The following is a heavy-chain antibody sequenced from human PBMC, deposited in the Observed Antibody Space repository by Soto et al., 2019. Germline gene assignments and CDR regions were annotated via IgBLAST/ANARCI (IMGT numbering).Heavy chain of an antibody. J-gene: IGHJ3*01. V-gene: IGHV3-11*01. CDR3: ARAYGSGVGAVNF. Sequence: QVQLVESGGGLVKPGGSLRLSCAASGFTFSDCYMSWIRQAPGKGLEWISYISGSGDIIYYADSMKGRFTISRDNAKNSLFLEMNSLRADDTATYYCARAYGSGVGAVNFWGQGTVVTVSS. D-gene: IGHD2-2*03. CDR2: ISGSGDII. CDR1: GFTFSDCY.